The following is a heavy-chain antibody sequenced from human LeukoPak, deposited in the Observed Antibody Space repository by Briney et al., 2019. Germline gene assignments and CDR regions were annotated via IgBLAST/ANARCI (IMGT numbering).Heavy chain of an antibody. CDR2: ISYDGSNK. CDR3: AKGDGVVVVAAVGGNWFDP. V-gene: IGHV3-30*18. D-gene: IGHD2-15*01. CDR1: GFTFSSYG. J-gene: IGHJ5*02. Sequence: GRSLRLSCAASGFTFSSYGMHWVRQAPGKGPEWVAVISYDGSNKYYADSVKGRFTISRDNSKNTLYLQMNSLRAEDTAVYYCAKGDGVVVVAAVGGNWFDPWGQGTLVTVSS.